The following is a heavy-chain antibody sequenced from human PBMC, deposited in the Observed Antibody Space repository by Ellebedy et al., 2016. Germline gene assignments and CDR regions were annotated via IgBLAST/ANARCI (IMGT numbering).Heavy chain of an antibody. CDR3: ARDGIAVAGSAQY. CDR2: INPNSGGT. J-gene: IGHJ4*02. Sequence: ASVKVSCXASGYTFTGYYMHWVRQAPGQGLEWMGWINPNSGGTNYAQKFQVRVTMTRDTSISTAYMELSRLRSDDTAVYYCARDGIAVAGSAQYWGQGALVTVSS. CDR1: GYTFTGYY. V-gene: IGHV1-2*02. D-gene: IGHD6-19*01.